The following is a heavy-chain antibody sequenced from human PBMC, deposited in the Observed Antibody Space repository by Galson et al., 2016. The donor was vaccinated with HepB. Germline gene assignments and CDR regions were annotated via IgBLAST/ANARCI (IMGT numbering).Heavy chain of an antibody. CDR1: GGSISNPIYF. CDR3: ASREAGRPFDF. Sequence: TLSLTCTLSGGSISNPIYFWTWIRQPAGKGLEWIGRVLSRGGTNYNPSLRDRVTISLEESKNQLSMELRSVTAADTAVYYCASREAGRPFDFWGPGTMVTVSS. J-gene: IGHJ3*01. CDR2: VLSRGGT. D-gene: IGHD1-26*01. V-gene: IGHV4-61*02.